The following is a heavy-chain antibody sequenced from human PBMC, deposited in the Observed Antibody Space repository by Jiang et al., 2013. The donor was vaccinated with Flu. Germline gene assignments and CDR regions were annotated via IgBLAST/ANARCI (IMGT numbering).Heavy chain of an antibody. CDR3: ARNSFLQYTLYFDC. CDR1: GDSVSSKSVA. D-gene: IGHD2-2*02. CDR2: TYYRSKWYN. Sequence: SLTCAISGDSVSSKSVAWNWIRQSPSRGLEWLGRTYYRSKWYNDYAVSVKSRITINPDTSKNQFSLQLNSVTPEDTAVYYCARNSFLQYTLYFDCWGQGTLVTVSS. J-gene: IGHJ4*02. V-gene: IGHV6-1*01.